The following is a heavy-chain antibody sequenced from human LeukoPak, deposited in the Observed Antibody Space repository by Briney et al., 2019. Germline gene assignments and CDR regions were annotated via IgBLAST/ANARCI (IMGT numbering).Heavy chain of an antibody. J-gene: IGHJ4*02. Sequence: PGGSLRLSCAVSGFTFSSYAMSWVRQAPGKGLEGVSRLCRRCDRRYYADSVKGRFTISRDTSKNTRYLQMNSLTAEDTAVYYCASETYYFDHWGQGALVTVSS. CDR2: LCRRCDRR. CDR3: ASETYYFDH. V-gene: IGHV3-23*01. CDR1: GFTFSSYA.